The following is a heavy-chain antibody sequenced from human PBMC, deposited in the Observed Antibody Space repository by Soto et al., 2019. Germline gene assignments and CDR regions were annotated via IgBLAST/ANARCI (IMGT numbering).Heavy chain of an antibody. J-gene: IGHJ4*02. CDR1: GGSVSSADSY. Sequence: SETLSLTCTVSGGSVSSADSYWSWIRQAPGKGLEWVGHIYHSGTTYYNPSLKGRLTISVDTSKNQFSLTLRSVTAADTAVYFCARGRLSGHPTPPHGYWGQGTLVTVSS. CDR2: IYHSGTT. V-gene: IGHV4-30-4*01. D-gene: IGHD2-21*02. CDR3: ARGRLSGHPTPPHGY.